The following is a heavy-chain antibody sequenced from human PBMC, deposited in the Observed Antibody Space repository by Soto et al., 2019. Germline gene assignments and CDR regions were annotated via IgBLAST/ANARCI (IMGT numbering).Heavy chain of an antibody. CDR2: FNPRGGTT. CDR1: ANTFINNY. V-gene: IGHV1-46*01. CDR3: ARVYGLVQYDDFWSGYYDY. D-gene: IGHD3-3*01. Sequence: QVQLLQSGAEVKKPGASVRISCKSSANTFINNYINWVRQAPGQGLEWLGLFNPRGGTTRYAQKFKGRVTMTGDTSTRTVFMELSNLKSEDTAVYYCARVYGLVQYDDFWSGYYDYWGQGTLVIVSS. J-gene: IGHJ4*02.